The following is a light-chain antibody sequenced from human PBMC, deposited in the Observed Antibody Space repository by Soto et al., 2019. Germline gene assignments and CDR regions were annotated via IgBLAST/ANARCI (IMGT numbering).Light chain of an antibody. CDR2: DVS. J-gene: IGLJ2*01. CDR3: SSYTSSRAHVV. Sequence: QSALTQPASVSGSPGQSITIPCTGTSSDVGGYNYVSWYQQHPGKAPKLMVYDVSSRPSGVSNRFSGSKSGNTASLTISGLQAEDEADYHCSSYTSSRAHVVFGGGTQLTVL. V-gene: IGLV2-14*01. CDR1: SSDVGGYNY.